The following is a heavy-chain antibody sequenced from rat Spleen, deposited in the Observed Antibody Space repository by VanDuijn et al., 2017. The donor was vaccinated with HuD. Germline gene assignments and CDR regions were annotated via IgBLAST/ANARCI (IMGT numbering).Heavy chain of an antibody. CDR3: TRDGFSINYFDY. D-gene: IGHD3-8*01. CDR1: GFSLNSNG. Sequence: QVQLKESGPGLVQPSQTLSLTCSVSGFSLNSNGLSWVRQPPGKGLEWIAAISSGGRTYYNSVLKSRLSISRDTSKSQVFLKMNRLQTEDTATYLCTRDGFSINYFDYWGQGVMVTVSS. J-gene: IGHJ2*01. V-gene: IGHV2S12*01. CDR2: ISSGGRT.